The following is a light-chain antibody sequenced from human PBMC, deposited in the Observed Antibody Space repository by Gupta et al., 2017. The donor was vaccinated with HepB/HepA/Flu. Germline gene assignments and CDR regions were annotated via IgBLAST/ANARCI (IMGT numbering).Light chain of an antibody. CDR3: AAWDDSLSGPE. CDR1: SSNIGSNY. J-gene: IGLJ2*01. V-gene: IGLV1-47*01. CDR2: RNN. Sequence: QSVLTQPPSASGTPGQRVTISCSGSSSNIGSNYVYWYQQLPGTAPKLLIYRNNQRPSGVPDRFSGSKSGTSASLAISGLRSEDEADYYCAAWDDSLSGPEFGGGTKLT.